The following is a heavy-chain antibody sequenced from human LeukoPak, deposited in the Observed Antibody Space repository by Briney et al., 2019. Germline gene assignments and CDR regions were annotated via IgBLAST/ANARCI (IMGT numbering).Heavy chain of an antibody. D-gene: IGHD3-10*01. CDR1: GFTFSSYA. J-gene: IGHJ4*02. Sequence: PGGSLRLSCAASGFTFSSYAMHWVRQAPGKGLEYVSTISNKGGSTYYANSVKGRFTISRDNSKKTLYLEVSSLTGEDTAVYYCAKDDAWIRFGEWSQGTLVTVSS. CDR3: AKDDAWIRFGE. CDR2: ISNKGGST. V-gene: IGHV3-64*01.